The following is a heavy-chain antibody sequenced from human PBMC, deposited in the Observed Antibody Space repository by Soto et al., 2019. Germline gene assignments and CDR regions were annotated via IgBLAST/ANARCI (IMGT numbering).Heavy chain of an antibody. CDR3: ARDQNYYDSSGYYSRWFDP. V-gene: IGHV4-31*03. Sequence: PSETLSLTCTVSGGSISSGGYYWSWIRQHPGKGLEWIGYIYYSGSTYYNPSLKSRVTISVDTSKSQFSLKLSSVTAADTAVYYCARDQNYYDSSGYYSRWFDPWGQGTLVTVSS. J-gene: IGHJ5*02. CDR1: GGSISSGGYY. D-gene: IGHD3-22*01. CDR2: IYYSGST.